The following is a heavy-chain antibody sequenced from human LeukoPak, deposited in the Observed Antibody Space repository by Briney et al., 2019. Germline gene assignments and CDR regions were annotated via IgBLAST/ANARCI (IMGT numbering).Heavy chain of an antibody. CDR3: ARAFYSSSWYHKEDFFDY. Sequence: PSETLSLTCTVSGGSISSYYWGWIRQPAGKGLEWIGRIYTSGSTHFNPSLKSRVTMSVDTSKNQFSLKLSSVTAADTAVYYCARAFYSSSWYHKEDFFDYWGQGTPVTVSS. CDR2: IYTSGST. CDR1: GGSISSYY. V-gene: IGHV4-4*07. J-gene: IGHJ4*02. D-gene: IGHD6-13*01.